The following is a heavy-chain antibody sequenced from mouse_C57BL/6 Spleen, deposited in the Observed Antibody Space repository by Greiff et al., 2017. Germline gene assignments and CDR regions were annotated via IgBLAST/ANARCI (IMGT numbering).Heavy chain of an antibody. CDR2: INYDGSST. J-gene: IGHJ1*03. CDR1: GFTFSDYY. Sequence: EVQRVESEGGLVQPGSSMKLSCTASGFTFSDYYMAWVRQVPEKGLEWVANINYDGSSTYYLDSLKSRFIISRDNAKNILYLQMSSLKSEDTATYYCARDISNWYFDVWGTGTTVTVSS. D-gene: IGHD1-1*01. CDR3: ARDISNWYFDV. V-gene: IGHV5-16*01.